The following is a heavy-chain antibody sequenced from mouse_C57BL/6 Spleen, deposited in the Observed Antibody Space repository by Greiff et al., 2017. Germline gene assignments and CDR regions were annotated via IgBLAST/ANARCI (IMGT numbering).Heavy chain of an antibody. Sequence: DVMLVESGGGLVKPGGSLKLSCAASGFTFSDYGMHWVRQAPEKGLEWVAYISSGSSTIYYADTVKGRFTISRDNAKNTLFLQMTSLRSEDTAMYYCAGTAGTTVVANWYFDVWGTGTTVTVSS. D-gene: IGHD1-1*01. CDR2: ISSGSSTI. J-gene: IGHJ1*03. CDR3: AGTAGTTVVANWYFDV. V-gene: IGHV5-17*01. CDR1: GFTFSDYG.